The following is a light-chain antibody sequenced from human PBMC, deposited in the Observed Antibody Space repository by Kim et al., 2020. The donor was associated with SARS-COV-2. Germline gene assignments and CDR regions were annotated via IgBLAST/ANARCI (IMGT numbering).Light chain of an antibody. CDR3: QQYLSTPYT. J-gene: IGKJ2*01. Sequence: NCKSSQSVLYNSNNRNYLAWYQQKPGQPPKLLIYWASTRESGVPDRFSGSGSATDFTLTISSLQAEDVAVYYCQQYLSTPYTFGQGTKLEIK. V-gene: IGKV4-1*01. CDR2: WAS. CDR1: QSVLYNSNNRNY.